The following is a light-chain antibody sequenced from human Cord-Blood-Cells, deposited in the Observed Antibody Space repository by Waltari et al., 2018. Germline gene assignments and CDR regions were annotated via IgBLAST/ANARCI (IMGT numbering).Light chain of an antibody. CDR1: PSLPHSDGKTY. J-gene: IGKJ4*01. CDR2: EVS. Sequence: DIVLTQTPLPLFVTPGQPPHINCTPTPSLPHSDGKTYLYWYLQKPGQSPQLLIYEVSSRFSGIPDRFSGSGSGTDFTLKISRVESEDFGVYYCMQGIRLPLTFGGGTKVEIK. CDR3: MQGIRLPLT. V-gene: IGKV2-29*02.